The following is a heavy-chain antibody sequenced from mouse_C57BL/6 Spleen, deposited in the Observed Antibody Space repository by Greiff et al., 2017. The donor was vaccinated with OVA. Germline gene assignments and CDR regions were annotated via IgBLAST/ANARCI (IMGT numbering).Heavy chain of an antibody. Sequence: VQLQQSGAELARPGASVKLSCKASGYTFTSYGISWVKQRTGQGLEWIGEIYPRSGNTYYNEKFKGKATLTADKSSSTAYMELRSLTSEDSAVYFCARGGMVTTEWYFDGWGTGTTVTVSS. V-gene: IGHV1-81*01. CDR3: ARGGMVTTEWYFDG. D-gene: IGHD2-2*01. CDR2: IYPRSGNT. CDR1: GYTFTSYG. J-gene: IGHJ1*03.